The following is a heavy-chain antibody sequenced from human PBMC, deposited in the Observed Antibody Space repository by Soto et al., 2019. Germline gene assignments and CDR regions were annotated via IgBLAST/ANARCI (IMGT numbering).Heavy chain of an antibody. CDR3: AREYYDVLTDYYRYYYIDV. CDR1: GFTFSDYY. J-gene: IGHJ6*04. CDR2: ISNRGTRM. Sequence: QVQLVESGGGLVQPGGSLRLSCTASGFTFSDYYMTWIRQAPGKGLEWVSYISNRGTRMYYADSVKGRFTISRDNAKNSLYLQLNSLRAEDTAVYYCAREYYDVLTDYYRYYYIDVWGKGIKVTVSS. V-gene: IGHV3-11*01. D-gene: IGHD3-9*01.